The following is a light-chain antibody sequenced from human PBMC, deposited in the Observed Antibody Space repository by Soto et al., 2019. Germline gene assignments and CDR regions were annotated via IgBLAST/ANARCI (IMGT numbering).Light chain of an antibody. CDR2: GAS. CDR3: QQYGSSPYT. V-gene: IGKV3-20*01. J-gene: IGKJ2*01. CDR1: QSVSSSY. Sequence: EIVLTQSPGTRSLSPGERATLSCRASQSVSSSYLAWYQQKPGQAPRLLIYGASSSATGITDRFSGSGSGTDFTLTISRLEPEDFAVYYCQQYGSSPYTFGQGTKLEIK.